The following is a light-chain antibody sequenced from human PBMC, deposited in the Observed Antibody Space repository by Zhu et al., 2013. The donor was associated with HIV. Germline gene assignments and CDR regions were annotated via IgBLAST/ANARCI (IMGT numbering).Light chain of an antibody. CDR3: QQYGRPSFS. CDR1: QNIDYR. J-gene: IGKJ3*01. Sequence: DIQMTQSPSTLSASVGDTVTITCRASQNIDYRLAWYQQKPGKAPRYLLYRASFLERGVPPRFSANGSGTDFALIINNLQPEDFATYYCQQYGRPSFSFGPWD. V-gene: IGKV1-5*03. CDR2: RAS.